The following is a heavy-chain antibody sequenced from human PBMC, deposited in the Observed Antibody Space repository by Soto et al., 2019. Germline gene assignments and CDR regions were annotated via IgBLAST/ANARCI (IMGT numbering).Heavy chain of an antibody. D-gene: IGHD2-21*01. Sequence: GGSLRLSCIASGFTFRNYAMAWVRQAPGEDLEWVSAIGASGTPTLYADSVKSRFSISRDDSRNTVSLQMNSLGVEDTATYYCTRILWSSRRDALDIWGQGTTVTVSS. J-gene: IGHJ6*02. CDR1: GFTFRNYA. CDR2: IGASGTPT. V-gene: IGHV3-23*01. CDR3: TRILWSSRRDALDI.